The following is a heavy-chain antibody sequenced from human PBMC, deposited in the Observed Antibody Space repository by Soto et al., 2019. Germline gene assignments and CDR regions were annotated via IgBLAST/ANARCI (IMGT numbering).Heavy chain of an antibody. CDR2: VYATGTS. V-gene: IGHV4-31*03. D-gene: IGHD4-17*01. CDR1: GGSISSGGYY. J-gene: IGHJ5*02. Sequence: PSETLSLTCTVSGGSISSGGYYWSWIRQHPGKGLEWMGCVYATGTSDYNPSLRSRIAMSVDRSKKPFSLRLRSVTAADTGVYYCVRDGSKTLRDCFDPWGQGILVTVSS. CDR3: VRDGSKTLRDCFDP.